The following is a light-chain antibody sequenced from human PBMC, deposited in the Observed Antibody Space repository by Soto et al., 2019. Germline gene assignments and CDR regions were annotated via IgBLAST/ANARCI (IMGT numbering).Light chain of an antibody. J-gene: IGLJ2*01. CDR1: NIGSES. V-gene: IGLV3-21*02. CDR3: QVWDRSSDHRGV. Sequence: SYELTQPPSVSVAPGQTARIPCGGNNIGSESVHWYQKKPGQAPVLVVYDDSDRPSGIPERFSGSNSGNTATLTISRVEAGDEADYYCQVWDRSSDHRGVFGGGTQLTVL. CDR2: DDS.